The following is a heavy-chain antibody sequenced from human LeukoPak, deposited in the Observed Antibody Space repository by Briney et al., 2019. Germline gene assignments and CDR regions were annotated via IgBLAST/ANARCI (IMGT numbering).Heavy chain of an antibody. CDR3: ARDVVAARGSFDY. CDR1: GDSISGFY. J-gene: IGHJ4*02. D-gene: IGHD2-2*01. CDR2: IYTSGST. V-gene: IGHV4-4*07. Sequence: SETLSLTCTVSGDSISGFYWSWIRQAAGKGLEWIGHIYTSGSTNYNPSLKSRVTMSVDMSKNQFSLRLRSVTAADTAVYYCARDVVAARGSFDYWGQGTLVTVSS.